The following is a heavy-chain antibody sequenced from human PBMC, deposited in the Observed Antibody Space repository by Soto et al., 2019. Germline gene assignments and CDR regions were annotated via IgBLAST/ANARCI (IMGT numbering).Heavy chain of an antibody. CDR3: ARGRYSSSWYKSWWFDP. Sequence: SETLSLTCAVYGGSFSGYYWSWIRQPPGKGLEWIGEINHSGSTNYNPSLKSRVTISVDTSKNQFSLKLSSVTAADTAVYYCARGRYSSSWYKSWWFDPWGQGTLVTVS. CDR1: GGSFSGYY. D-gene: IGHD6-13*01. J-gene: IGHJ5*02. CDR2: INHSGST. V-gene: IGHV4-34*01.